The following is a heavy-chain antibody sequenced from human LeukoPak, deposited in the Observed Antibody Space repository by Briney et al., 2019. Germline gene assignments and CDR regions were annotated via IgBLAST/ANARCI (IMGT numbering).Heavy chain of an antibody. D-gene: IGHD4-17*01. Sequence: GGSLRLSCAASGFTFDDYGMSWVRQAPGKGLEWVSGINWNGGSTGYADSVKGRFTISRDNAKNSLYLNIHSLRAEDTAVYYCARDRADPDYGDYVFAYWGQGTLVTVSS. CDR1: GFTFDDYG. J-gene: IGHJ4*02. V-gene: IGHV3-20*04. CDR2: INWNGGST. CDR3: ARDRADPDYGDYVFAY.